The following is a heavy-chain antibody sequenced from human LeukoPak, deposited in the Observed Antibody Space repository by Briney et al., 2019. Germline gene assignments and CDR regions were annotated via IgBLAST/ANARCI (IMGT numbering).Heavy chain of an antibody. Sequence: ASVKVSCKACGGTFSSYTISWVRQAPGQGLEWMGRIIPILGIANYAQKFQGRVTITADKSTSTAYMELSSLRSEDTAVYYCARDQGGYNFDYWGQGTLVTVSS. CDR3: ARDQGGYNFDY. CDR2: IIPILGIA. J-gene: IGHJ4*02. CDR1: GGTFSSYT. V-gene: IGHV1-69*04. D-gene: IGHD5-12*01.